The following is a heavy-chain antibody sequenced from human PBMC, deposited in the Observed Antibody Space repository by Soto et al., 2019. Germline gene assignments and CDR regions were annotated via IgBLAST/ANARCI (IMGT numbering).Heavy chain of an antibody. Sequence: SVKVSCKASGGTFSSYAISWVRQAPGQGLEWMGGIIPIFGTANYAQKFQGRVTITADESTSTAYMELSSLRSEDTAVYYCASHFYESRGFFFSRGWVDPWGQGTPVTVSS. CDR1: GGTFSSYA. J-gene: IGHJ5*01. CDR2: IIPIFGTA. CDR3: ASHFYESRGFFFSRGWVDP. V-gene: IGHV1-69*13. D-gene: IGHD3-22*01.